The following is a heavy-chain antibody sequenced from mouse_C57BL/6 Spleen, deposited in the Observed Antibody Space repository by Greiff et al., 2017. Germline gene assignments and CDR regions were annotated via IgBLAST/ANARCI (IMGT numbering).Heavy chain of an antibody. Sequence: EVKLVESGGGLVKPGGSLKLSCAASGFTFSDYGMHWVRQAPEKGLEWVAYISSGSSTIYYADTVKGRFTISRDNAKNTLFLQMTSLRSEDTAMYYCARKDYYDYDGGLDAMDYWGQGTSVTVSS. CDR3: ARKDYYDYDGGLDAMDY. CDR2: ISSGSSTI. D-gene: IGHD2-4*01. CDR1: GFTFSDYG. J-gene: IGHJ4*01. V-gene: IGHV5-17*01.